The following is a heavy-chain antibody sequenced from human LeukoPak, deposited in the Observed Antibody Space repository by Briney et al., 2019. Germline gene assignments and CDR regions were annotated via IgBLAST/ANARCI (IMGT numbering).Heavy chain of an antibody. CDR2: IRYDGSNK. J-gene: IGHJ4*02. V-gene: IGHV3-30*02. CDR3: ASYCSGGSCYKD. D-gene: IGHD2-15*01. Sequence: PGGSLRLSCAASGFTFSSYGMHWVRQAPGKGLEWVAFIRYDGSNKNYADFVKGRFTISRDNSKNTLYLQMNSLTVEDTAVYYCASYCSGGSCYKDWGQGTLVTVSS. CDR1: GFTFSSYG.